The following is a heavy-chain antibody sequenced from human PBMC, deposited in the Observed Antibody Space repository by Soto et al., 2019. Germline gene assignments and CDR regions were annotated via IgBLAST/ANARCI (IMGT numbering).Heavy chain of an antibody. CDR3: ARKNPGREWELPDY. Sequence: QVQLVESGGGVVQPGRSLRLSCAASGFAFSTYGMHWVREAPGKGLEWVAVTTSDGARINYADSVKGRFTISRDNSRTMLYLKMNSLRIDDTAVYYCARKNPGREWELPDYWGQGTLVTVSS. V-gene: IGHV3-30*03. D-gene: IGHD1-26*01. CDR2: TTSDGARI. J-gene: IGHJ4*02. CDR1: GFAFSTYG.